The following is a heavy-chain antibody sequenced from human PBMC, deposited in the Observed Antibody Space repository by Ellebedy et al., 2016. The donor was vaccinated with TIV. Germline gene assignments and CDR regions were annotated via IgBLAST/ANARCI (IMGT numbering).Heavy chain of an antibody. CDR1: GGTFSNQLL. D-gene: IGHD3-16*01. Sequence: SVKVSCXPSGGTFSNQLLISWVRQAHGQGLEWMGRIIPMIGITTYAEKFQGRVTISADKSTSTSYMELTSLKSDDTAVYYCAREEFGEPRYNWFDSWGQGTLVTVSS. V-gene: IGHV1-69*04. J-gene: IGHJ5*01. CDR2: IIPMIGIT. CDR3: AREEFGEPRYNWFDS.